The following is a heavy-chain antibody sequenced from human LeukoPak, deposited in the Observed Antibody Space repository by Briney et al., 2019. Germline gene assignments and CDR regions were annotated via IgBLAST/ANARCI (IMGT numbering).Heavy chain of an antibody. CDR3: ASASDFWGFDP. CDR1: GGSISSGGYS. J-gene: IGHJ5*02. CDR2: IYYSGST. V-gene: IGHV4-61*08. D-gene: IGHD3-3*01. Sequence: KASETLSLTCAVSGGSISSGGYSWSWIRQPPGKGLEWIGYIYYSGSTNYNPSLKSRVTISVDTSKNQFSLKLSSVTAADTAVYYCASASDFWGFDPWGQGTLVTVSS.